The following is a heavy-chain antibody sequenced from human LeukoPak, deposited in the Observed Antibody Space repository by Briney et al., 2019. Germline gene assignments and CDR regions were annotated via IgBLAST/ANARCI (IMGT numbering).Heavy chain of an antibody. V-gene: IGHV3-11*06. D-gene: IGHD2-2*01. CDR1: GFTFSDYY. CDR3: ARDGIVVVPAATPYYFDY. J-gene: IGHJ4*02. Sequence: GGSLRLSCAASGFTFSDYYMSWIRQAPGKGLEWVSYISSSSSYTNYADSVKGRFTISRDNAKNSLYLQMNSLRAEDTAVYYCARDGIVVVPAATPYYFDYWGQGTLVTVSS. CDR2: ISSSSSYT.